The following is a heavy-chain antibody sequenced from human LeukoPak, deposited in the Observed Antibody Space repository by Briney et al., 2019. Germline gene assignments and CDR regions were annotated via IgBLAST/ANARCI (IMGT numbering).Heavy chain of an antibody. Sequence: SETLSLTCTVSGGSISSSSYYWGWIRQPPGKGLEWIGSIYYSGSTYYNPSLKSRVTISVDTSKNRFSLKLSSVTAADTAVYYCARGSYSSSSFYFDYWGQGTLVTVSS. J-gene: IGHJ4*02. CDR1: GGSISSSSYY. D-gene: IGHD6-6*01. CDR3: ARGSYSSSSFYFDY. V-gene: IGHV4-39*07. CDR2: IYYSGST.